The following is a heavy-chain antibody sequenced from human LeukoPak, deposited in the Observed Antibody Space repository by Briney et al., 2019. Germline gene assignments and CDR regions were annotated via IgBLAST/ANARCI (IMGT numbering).Heavy chain of an antibody. Sequence: SETLSLTCTVSGGSISSYYWSWIRQPAGKGLEWIGRIYTSGSTNYNPSLKSRVTMSVDTSKNQFSLKLSSVTAADTAVYYCARGPNTPHHYDSSGYYFDYWGQGALVTVSS. CDR2: IYTSGST. J-gene: IGHJ4*02. V-gene: IGHV4-4*07. CDR1: GGSISSYY. CDR3: ARGPNTPHHYDSSGYYFDY. D-gene: IGHD3-22*01.